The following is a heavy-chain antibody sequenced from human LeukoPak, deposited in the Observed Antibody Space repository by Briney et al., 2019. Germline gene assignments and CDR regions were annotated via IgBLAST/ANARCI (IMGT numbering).Heavy chain of an antibody. CDR1: GGTFSSYA. V-gene: IGHV1-69*05. CDR3: ARDRRITRTTQNYYYMDV. CDR2: IIPIFGTA. J-gene: IGHJ6*03. D-gene: IGHD1-7*01. Sequence: ASVKVSCKASGGTFSSYAISWVRQAPGQGLEWMGGIIPIFGTANYAQKFQGRVTITTDESTSTAYMEQSSLRSEDTAVYYCARDRRITRTTQNYYYMDVWGKGTTVTVSS.